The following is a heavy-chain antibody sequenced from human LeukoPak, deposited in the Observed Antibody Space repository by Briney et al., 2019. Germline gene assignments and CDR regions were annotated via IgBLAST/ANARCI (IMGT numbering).Heavy chain of an antibody. CDR3: AKPQLTAIWYYFLY. D-gene: IGHD2-21*02. Sequence: PGGSLRHSPAVSGFTLCTYLSHCVRQAPGKGLEWVAVISSDGSNKFYADSVKGRFTISRDGSKNTLYLQMNSLRPDDTAVYFCAKPQLTAIWYYFLYWG. CDR1: GFTLCTYL. CDR2: ISSDGSNK. V-gene: IGHV3-30*18. J-gene: IGHJ4*01.